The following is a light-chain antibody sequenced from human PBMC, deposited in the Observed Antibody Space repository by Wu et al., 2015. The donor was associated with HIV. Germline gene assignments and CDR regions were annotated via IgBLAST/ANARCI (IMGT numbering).Light chain of an antibody. J-gene: IGKJ5*01. CDR3: QESSKGPLT. V-gene: IGKV3-11*01. CDR2: AGS. CDR1: QNVGTS. Sequence: EIVLTQSPATLSLSLRERATLSCRASQNVGTSVAWLQHRPGQAPKFLINAGSNRVTGIPARFSVTGSGTDFTLIISSLEPEDFAIYYCQESSKGPLTFGQGTRL.